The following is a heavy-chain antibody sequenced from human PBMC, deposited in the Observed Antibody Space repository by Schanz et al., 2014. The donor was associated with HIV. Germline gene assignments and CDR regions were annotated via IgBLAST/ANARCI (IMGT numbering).Heavy chain of an antibody. J-gene: IGHJ4*02. Sequence: QVQLVQSGAEGRKPGASVKVSCKASGYTFIDYFIHWVRQAPGQGLEWMGWISAYNGNTNYAQKLQGRVTMTTDTSTSTAYMELSSLRFDDTAVYYCARLSPSGSFDYWGQGTLVIVSS. CDR2: ISAYNGNT. V-gene: IGHV1-18*01. D-gene: IGHD1-26*01. CDR1: GYTFIDYF. CDR3: ARLSPSGSFDY.